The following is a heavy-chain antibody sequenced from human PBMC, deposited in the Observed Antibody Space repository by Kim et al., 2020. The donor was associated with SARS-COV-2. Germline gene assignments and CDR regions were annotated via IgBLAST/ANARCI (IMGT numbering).Heavy chain of an antibody. J-gene: IGHJ6*02. Sequence: GGSLRLSCAASGFTFSSYWMSWVRQAPGKGLEWVANIKQDGSEKYYVDSVKGRFTIPRDNAKNSLYLQMNSLRAEDTAVYYCARDGDKEYYDILTGPSLYGMDVWGQGTTVTVSS. CDR1: GFTFSSYW. V-gene: IGHV3-7*01. CDR3: ARDGDKEYYDILTGPSLYGMDV. CDR2: IKQDGSEK. D-gene: IGHD3-9*01.